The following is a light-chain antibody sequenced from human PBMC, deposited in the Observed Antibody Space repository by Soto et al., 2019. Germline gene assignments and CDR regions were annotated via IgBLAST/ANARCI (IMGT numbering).Light chain of an antibody. CDR3: QQYGSSPFT. J-gene: IGKJ3*01. CDR1: QSVSSSY. Sequence: EIVLTQSPGTLSLSPGERATLSCRASQSVSSSYLAWYQQKPGQAPMLLIYGASSRATGIPDRFSGSGSGRDFTLTISRLGPEDFAVYYWQQYGSSPFTFGPGTKVDIK. CDR2: GAS. V-gene: IGKV3-20*01.